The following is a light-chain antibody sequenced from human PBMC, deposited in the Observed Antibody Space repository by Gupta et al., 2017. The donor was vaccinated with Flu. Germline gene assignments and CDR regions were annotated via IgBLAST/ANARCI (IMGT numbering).Light chain of an antibody. CDR1: SNDVGGSNR. CDR3: SSHAGRVTWV. V-gene: IGLV2-11*01. J-gene: IGLJ1*01. CDR2: DVT. Sequence: GSPGQSVTISCTGSSNDVGGSNRVSWYQQRPGKAPKLILYDVTERPSGVPDRFSGSKSGNTASLTISGLRADDEADYYCSSHAGRVTWVFGTGTTVTVL.